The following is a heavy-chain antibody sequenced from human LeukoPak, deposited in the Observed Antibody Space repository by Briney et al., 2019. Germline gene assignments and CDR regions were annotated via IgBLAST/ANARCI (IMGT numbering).Heavy chain of an antibody. CDR1: GGTFISYA. CDR2: IIPIFGTA. CDR3: ARGEDYGDPFDY. V-gene: IGHV1-69*13. D-gene: IGHD4-17*01. J-gene: IGHJ4*02. Sequence: SVKVSCKASGGTFISYAISWVRQAPGQGLEWMGGIIPIFGTANYAQKFQGRVTITADESTSTAYMELSRLRSDDTAVYYCARGEDYGDPFDYWGQGTLVTVSS.